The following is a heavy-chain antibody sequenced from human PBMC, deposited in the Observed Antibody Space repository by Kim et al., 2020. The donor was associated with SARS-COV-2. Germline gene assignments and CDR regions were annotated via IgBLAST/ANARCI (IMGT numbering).Heavy chain of an antibody. CDR3: ARGGIGWYGLGRNWFDP. CDR1: GGSFSGYY. D-gene: IGHD6-19*01. CDR2: INHSGST. V-gene: IGHV4-34*01. Sequence: SETLSLTCAVYGGSFSGYYWSWIRQPPGKGLEWIGEINHSGSTNYNPSLKSRVTISVDTSKNQFSLKLSSVTAADTAVYYCARGGIGWYGLGRNWFDPWGQGTLVTVSS. J-gene: IGHJ5*02.